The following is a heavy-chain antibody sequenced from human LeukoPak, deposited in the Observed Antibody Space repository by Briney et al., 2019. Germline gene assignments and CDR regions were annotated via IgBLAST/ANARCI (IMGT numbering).Heavy chain of an antibody. CDR3: ARSSDSSGYYGGGIIDY. V-gene: IGHV4-4*07. CDR2: IYTNENT. J-gene: IGHJ4*02. D-gene: IGHD6-19*01. CDR1: GFTFSTYS. Sequence: PGGSLRLSCAASGFTFSTYSMNWIRQPAGKGLEWIGRIYTNENTFFNPSLKSRVTMSVDTSKNQFSLQLTSVTAADAAVYYCARSSDSSGYYGGGIIDYWGQGTLVTVSS.